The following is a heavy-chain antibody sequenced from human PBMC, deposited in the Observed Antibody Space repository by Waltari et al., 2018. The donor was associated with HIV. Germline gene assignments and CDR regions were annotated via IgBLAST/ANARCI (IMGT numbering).Heavy chain of an antibody. CDR2: INAGNGNT. CDR1: GYTFTTYP. Sequence: QVQLVQSGAEVKNPGASATVSCKASGYTFTTYPIHWVRQAPGQRLEWMGWINAGNGNTKYSQNFQDRVTFTRDTSASTAYMELSSLRSEDTALYYCARTYDILTGFGWFDPWGQGTLVTVSS. CDR3: ARTYDILTGFGWFDP. D-gene: IGHD3-9*01. J-gene: IGHJ5*02. V-gene: IGHV1-3*01.